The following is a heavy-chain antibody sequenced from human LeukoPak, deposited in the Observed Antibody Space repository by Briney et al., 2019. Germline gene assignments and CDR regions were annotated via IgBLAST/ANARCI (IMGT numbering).Heavy chain of an antibody. CDR1: GYTFTSYY. V-gene: IGHV1-46*01. Sequence: ASVKVSCKASGYTFTSYYMHWVRQAPGQGLEWMGIINPSGGSTSYAQKFQGRVTMTRDTSTSTVYMELSGLRSEDTAVYYCARSIGYCSSTSCSSRLWFDYWGQGTLVTVSS. D-gene: IGHD2-2*01. CDR2: INPSGGST. CDR3: ARSIGYCSSTSCSSRLWFDY. J-gene: IGHJ4*02.